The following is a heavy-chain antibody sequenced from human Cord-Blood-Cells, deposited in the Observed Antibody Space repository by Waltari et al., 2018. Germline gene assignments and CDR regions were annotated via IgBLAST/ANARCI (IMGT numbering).Heavy chain of an antibody. CDR1: GGPFSSYA. CDR2: IIPIFGTA. J-gene: IGHJ6*02. Sequence: QVQLVQSGAEVKKPGSSVKVSCKASGGPFSSYAISWVRQAPGQGLEWMGGIIPIFGTASDAQKFQGRVTITADKSTSTAYMELSSLRSEDTAVYYCARDRYYYGMDVWGQGTTVTISS. V-gene: IGHV1-69*06. CDR3: ARDRYYYGMDV.